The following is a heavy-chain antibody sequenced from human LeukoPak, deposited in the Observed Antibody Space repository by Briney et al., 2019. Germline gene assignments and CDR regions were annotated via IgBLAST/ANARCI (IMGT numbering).Heavy chain of an antibody. Sequence: GGSQRLSCAASGFTFTDYYMSWIRQAPGKGLEWVSYISSSGSTIYYADSVKGRFTISRDNAKNSLYLQMNSLRAEDTALYYCARERRITMVRGVIFNAFDIWGQGTMVTVSS. D-gene: IGHD3-10*01. CDR3: ARERRITMVRGVIFNAFDI. CDR1: GFTFTDYY. V-gene: IGHV3-11*01. CDR2: ISSSGSTI. J-gene: IGHJ3*02.